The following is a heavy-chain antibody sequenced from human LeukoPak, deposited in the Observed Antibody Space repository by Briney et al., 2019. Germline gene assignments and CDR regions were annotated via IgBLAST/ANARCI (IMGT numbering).Heavy chain of an antibody. J-gene: IGHJ4*02. D-gene: IGHD5-12*01. Sequence: GGSLRLXCAASGFTCSSYSMNWVRRAPGKGLEWVSSISSSSSYIYYADSVKGRFTISRDNAKNSLYLQMNSLRAEDTAVYYCVKWLGTDYWGQGTLVTVSS. V-gene: IGHV3-21*01. CDR1: GFTCSSYS. CDR2: ISSSSSYI. CDR3: VKWLGTDY.